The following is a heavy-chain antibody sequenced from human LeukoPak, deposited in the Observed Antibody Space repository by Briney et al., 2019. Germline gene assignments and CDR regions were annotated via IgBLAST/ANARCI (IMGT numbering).Heavy chain of an antibody. CDR3: AKGYDSSGYYYAY. Sequence: PGGSLRLSCAASGFTVSSNYMSWVRQAPGKGLEWVSVIYSGGSTYYADSVKGRFTISRDNSKNTLYLQMNTLRADDTAVYYCAKGYDSSGYYYAYWGQGTLVTVSS. CDR1: GFTVSSNY. J-gene: IGHJ4*02. V-gene: IGHV3-53*01. D-gene: IGHD3-22*01. CDR2: IYSGGST.